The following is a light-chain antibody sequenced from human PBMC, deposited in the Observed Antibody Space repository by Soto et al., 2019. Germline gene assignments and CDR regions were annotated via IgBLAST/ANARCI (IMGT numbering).Light chain of an antibody. Sequence: EIVMTQSPATLSVSPGERATLSCRASQSVSSNLAWYQQKPGLAPRLLIHGASTRATGIPARFSGSGSGTEFTLTISSLQSEDFAVYYCQQYNNWPPYTFGQGTKLEIK. J-gene: IGKJ2*01. V-gene: IGKV3-15*01. CDR2: GAS. CDR3: QQYNNWPPYT. CDR1: QSVSSN.